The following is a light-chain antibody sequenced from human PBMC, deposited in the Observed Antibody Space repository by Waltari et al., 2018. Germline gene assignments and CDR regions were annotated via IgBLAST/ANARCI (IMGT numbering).Light chain of an antibody. J-gene: IGKJ1*01. Sequence: VVMTQSPLSLPVTLGQPASISCKSSQSLVHSDGKTYLNWFQQRPGQSPRRLIYKVSSRDSGVPDRFSGSGSGTDFTLKISRVEAEDVGVYYCMQGTHWPPWTFGQGTKVEIK. CDR3: MQGTHWPPWT. V-gene: IGKV2-30*02. CDR1: QSLVHSDGKTY. CDR2: KVS.